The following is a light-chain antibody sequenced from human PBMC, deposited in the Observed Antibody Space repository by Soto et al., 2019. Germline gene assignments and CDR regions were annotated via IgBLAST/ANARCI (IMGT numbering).Light chain of an antibody. CDR2: AAS. CDR3: QQYGSSPPYT. Sequence: EIVLTQSPDTLSLSPGERATLSCRASRSFSSSYLAWYQQTPGQAPRLLIYAASSRATGIPDRFSGSGSGTDFTLTISSLEPEDSEVYYCQQYGSSPPYTFGQGTKLEIK. V-gene: IGKV3-20*01. J-gene: IGKJ2*01. CDR1: RSFSSSY.